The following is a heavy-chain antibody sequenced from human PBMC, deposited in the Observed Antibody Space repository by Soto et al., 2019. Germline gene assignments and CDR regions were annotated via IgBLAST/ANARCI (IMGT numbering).Heavy chain of an antibody. D-gene: IGHD3-10*01. J-gene: IGHJ3*02. V-gene: IGHV3-15*01. CDR3: TTDLWARGILWFGELLYDGFDI. Sequence: EVQLEESGGGLIKPGGSLRLSCAASGFTFSDAWMSWVRQAPGKGPEWVGRIKTKTNGGTADYAAPVKGRFTISRDDSKDTLYLQMNSLKSEDTAVYYCTTDLWARGILWFGELLYDGFDIWGQGTMVTVSS. CDR1: GFTFSDAW. CDR2: IKTKTNGGTA.